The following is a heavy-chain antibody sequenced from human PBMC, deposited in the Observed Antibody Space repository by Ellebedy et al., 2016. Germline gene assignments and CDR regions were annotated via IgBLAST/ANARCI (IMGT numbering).Heavy chain of an antibody. CDR1: GSTLSRYW. J-gene: IGHJ6*02. CDR3: YYYYYGMDV. V-gene: IGHV3-7*03. CDR2: IKQDGSQI. Sequence: GGSLRLSCAASGSTLSRYWMSWFRQAPGKGLEWVANIKQDGSQIQYVDSVKGRFTISRDNAKNSLYLQMNSLRAEDTAVYYCYYYYYGMDVWGQGTTVTVSS.